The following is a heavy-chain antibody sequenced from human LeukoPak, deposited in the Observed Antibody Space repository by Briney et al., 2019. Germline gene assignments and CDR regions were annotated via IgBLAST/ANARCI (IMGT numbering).Heavy chain of an antibody. V-gene: IGHV4-31*03. CDR2: IYYSGST. Sequence: SETLSLTCTVSGGSISSGGYYWSWIRQHPGKGLEWIGYIYYSGSTYYNPSLKSRVTISVDTSKNQFSLKLSSVTAADTAVYYCARDNPNMVRETNWFDPWGQGTLVTVSS. D-gene: IGHD3-10*01. CDR1: GGSISSGGYY. J-gene: IGHJ5*02. CDR3: ARDNPNMVRETNWFDP.